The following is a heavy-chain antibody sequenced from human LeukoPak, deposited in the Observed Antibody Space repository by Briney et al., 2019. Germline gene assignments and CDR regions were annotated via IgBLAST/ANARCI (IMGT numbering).Heavy chain of an antibody. D-gene: IGHD2-15*01. CDR2: ISGSGGST. J-gene: IGHJ4*02. V-gene: IGHV3-23*01. CDR1: GFTFSSYA. Sequence: GGSLRLSCAASGFTFSSYAMSWVRQAPGKGLEWVSAISGSGGSTYYADSVKGRFTISRDNSKNTLYLQMNSLRAEDTAVYYCAKGYCSGGSCYVLGYWGQGTLVTVSS. CDR3: AKGYCSGGSCYVLGY.